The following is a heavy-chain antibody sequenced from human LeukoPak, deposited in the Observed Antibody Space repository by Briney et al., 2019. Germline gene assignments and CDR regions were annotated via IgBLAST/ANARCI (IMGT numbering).Heavy chain of an antibody. D-gene: IGHD2-2*01. V-gene: IGHV4-4*07. CDR2: IYTSGST. J-gene: IGHJ6*02. Sequence: SETLSLTCTVSGGSISSYYCSWIRQPAGKGLEWTGRIYTSGSTNYNPSLKSRVTMSVDTSKNQFSLKLSSVTAADTAVYYCARDLVVPAAISYYYYGMDVWGQGTTVTVSS. CDR1: GGSISSYY. CDR3: ARDLVVPAAISYYYYGMDV.